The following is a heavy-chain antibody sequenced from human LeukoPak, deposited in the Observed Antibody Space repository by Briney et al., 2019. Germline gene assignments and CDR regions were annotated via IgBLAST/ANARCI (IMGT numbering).Heavy chain of an antibody. D-gene: IGHD1/OR15-1a*01. CDR2: ISYDGINQ. CDR1: GFTFSSYA. Sequence: PGGSLRLSCATSGFTFSSYAMHWVRQAPGKGLEWVALISYDGINQYYADSVKGRFIISRDNSKNTLYLQLNSLRLKDTAVYYCTLTTFGVVYYLDYWGQGTLVTVSS. CDR3: TLTTFGVVYYLDY. J-gene: IGHJ4*02. V-gene: IGHV3-30*04.